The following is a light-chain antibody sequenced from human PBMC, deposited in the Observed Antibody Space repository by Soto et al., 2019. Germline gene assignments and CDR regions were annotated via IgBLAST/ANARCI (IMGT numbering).Light chain of an antibody. CDR1: QSVSSNY. V-gene: IGKV3-20*01. CDR3: QQYGSSPFT. Sequence: IVFTQSPGTLSLSPGERASLSCRASQSVSSNYLAWYQQKPGQTPRLLIYGASSRATGIPDRFSGSGSGTDFTLTISRLEPEDFAVYYCQQYGSSPFTFGQGTRLEI. CDR2: GAS. J-gene: IGKJ5*01.